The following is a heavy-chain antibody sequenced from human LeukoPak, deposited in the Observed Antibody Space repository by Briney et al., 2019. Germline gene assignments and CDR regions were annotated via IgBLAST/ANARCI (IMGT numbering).Heavy chain of an antibody. CDR2: ISGGSA. CDR1: GFTFSSYA. V-gene: IGHV3-23*01. D-gene: IGHD3-3*01. CDR3: AKDRSSRYDFWSGSFSHYYYYYMDV. J-gene: IGHJ6*03. Sequence: GGSLRLSCAASGFTFSSYAMSWVRQAPGKGLEWVSAISGGSADYADSVKGRFSISIDDSKNTLYLQMNSLRAEDTAVYYCAKDRSSRYDFWSGSFSHYYYYYMDVWGKGTTVTVSS.